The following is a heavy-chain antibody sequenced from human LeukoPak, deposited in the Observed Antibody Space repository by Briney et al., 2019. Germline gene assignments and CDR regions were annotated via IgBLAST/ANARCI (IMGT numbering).Heavy chain of an antibody. CDR2: INSDGSST. CDR3: ARDGLRPAVAAAGTDY. CDR1: GFTFSSHW. V-gene: IGHV3-74*01. D-gene: IGHD6-13*01. Sequence: GGSLRLSCAASGFTFSSHWMHWVRQAPGRGLVWVSRINSDGSSTSYADSVKGRFTISRDNAKNTLYLQMNSLRADDTAVYYCARDGLRPAVAAAGTDYWGQGTLVTVSS. J-gene: IGHJ4*02.